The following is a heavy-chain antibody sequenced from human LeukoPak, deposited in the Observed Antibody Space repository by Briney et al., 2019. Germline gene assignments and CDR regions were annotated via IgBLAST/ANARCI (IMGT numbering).Heavy chain of an antibody. CDR2: INPNSGGT. D-gene: IGHD2-2*01. J-gene: IGHJ3*02. V-gene: IGHV1-2*02. CDR1: GYTFTGYY. Sequence: GASVKGSCKASGYTFTGYYMHWVRQAPGQGLEWMGWINPNSGGTNYAQKFQGRVTMTRDTSVSTAYMELSRLTSDDTAVYYCARWFVVPAAGEGYAFDIWGQGTMVTVSA. CDR3: ARWFVVPAAGEGYAFDI.